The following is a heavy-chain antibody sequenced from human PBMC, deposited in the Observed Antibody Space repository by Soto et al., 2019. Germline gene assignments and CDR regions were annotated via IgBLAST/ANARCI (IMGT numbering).Heavy chain of an antibody. D-gene: IGHD2-15*01. CDR2: IIPIFGTA. V-gene: IGHV1-69*13. Sequence: SVKVSCKASGFTFTGHYIHWVRQAPGQGLEWMGGIIPIFGTANYAQKFQGRVTITADESTSTAYMELSSLRSEDTAVYYCARGEVAATPPYYYYGMDVWGQGTTVTVSS. CDR1: GFTFTGHY. J-gene: IGHJ6*02. CDR3: ARGEVAATPPYYYYGMDV.